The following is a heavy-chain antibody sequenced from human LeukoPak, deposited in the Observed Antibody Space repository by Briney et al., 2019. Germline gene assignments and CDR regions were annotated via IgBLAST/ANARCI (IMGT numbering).Heavy chain of an antibody. V-gene: IGHV4-30-2*01. CDR1: GGSISSGGYS. J-gene: IGHJ4*02. CDR2: INHSGST. Sequence: PSQTLSLTCAVSGGSISSGGYSWSWLRQPPGKGLEWIGYINHSGSTYYNPSLKSRVTISVDRSKNQFSLKLSSVTAADTAVYYCARTFQAPIHNIAAAGTLPLDYWGQGTLVTVSS. CDR3: ARTFQAPIHNIAAAGTLPLDY. D-gene: IGHD6-13*01.